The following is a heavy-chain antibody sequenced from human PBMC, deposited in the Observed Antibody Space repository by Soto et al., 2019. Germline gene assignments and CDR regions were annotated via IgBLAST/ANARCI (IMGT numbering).Heavy chain of an antibody. CDR2: ISGSGGST. V-gene: IGHV3-23*01. Sequence: PVGSLRLSCAASGFTFSSYAMSWVRQAPGKGLEWVSAISGSGGSTYYADSVKGRFTISRDNSKNTLYLQMNSLRAEDTAVYYCAKGAARPWVYYGMDVWGQGTTVTVSS. CDR3: AKGAARPWVYYGMDV. CDR1: GFTFSSYA. D-gene: IGHD6-6*01. J-gene: IGHJ6*02.